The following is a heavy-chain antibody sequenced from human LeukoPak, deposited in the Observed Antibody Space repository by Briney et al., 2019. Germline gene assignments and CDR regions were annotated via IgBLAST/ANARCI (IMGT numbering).Heavy chain of an antibody. CDR1: GFTFSDYY. V-gene: IGHV3-11*04. CDR2: ISSSGSTI. J-gene: IGHJ4*02. Sequence: GGSLRLSCAASGFTFSDYYMSRIRQAPGKGLEWVSYISSSGSTIYYADSVKGRFTISRDNAKNSLYLQMNSLRAEDTAVYYCARVSWELLYFDYWGQGTLVTVSS. D-gene: IGHD1-26*01. CDR3: ARVSWELLYFDY.